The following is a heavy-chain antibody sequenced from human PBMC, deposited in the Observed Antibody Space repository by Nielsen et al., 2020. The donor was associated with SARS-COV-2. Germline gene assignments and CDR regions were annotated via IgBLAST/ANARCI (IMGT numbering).Heavy chain of an antibody. D-gene: IGHD3-22*01. J-gene: IGHJ4*02. CDR1: GGSISSGHYY. CDR2: IYYSGDT. Sequence: SETLSLTCTVSGGSISSGHYYWSWIRQPPGKGLEWIGYIYYSGDTYYNSALKSRVTISVDTSTNQFSVKLNSVTAADTAVYYCATYYYDSSGYNFRRNFDKWGQGTLVTVSS. CDR3: ATYYYDSSGYNFRRNFDK. V-gene: IGHV4-30-4*01.